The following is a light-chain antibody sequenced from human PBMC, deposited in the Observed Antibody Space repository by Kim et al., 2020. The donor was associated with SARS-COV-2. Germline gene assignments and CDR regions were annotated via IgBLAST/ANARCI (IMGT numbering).Light chain of an antibody. V-gene: IGLV1-47*02. CDR3: AAWDDNLSGRL. CDR1: YSNIGRTF. Sequence: QSVLTQPPSASGTPGQTLTISCSGGYSNIGRTFVYWYQQLPGTAPKLLIYGNYQRPSGVPDRFSASKSGTSASLAISGLQSEDEADYYCAAWDDNLSGRLFGGGTQLTVL. J-gene: IGLJ3*02. CDR2: GNY.